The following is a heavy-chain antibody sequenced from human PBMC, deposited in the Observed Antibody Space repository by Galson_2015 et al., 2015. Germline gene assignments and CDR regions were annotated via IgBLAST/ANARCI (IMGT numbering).Heavy chain of an antibody. CDR1: GYTFTAYA. J-gene: IGHJ4*02. CDR3: ARDSSAYDYVWGTYRFHSDY. CDR2: INAGNGNT. Sequence: SVKVSCKASGYTFTAYAMHWVRQAPGQGLEWMGWINAGNGNTKYSQKFQGRVTITSDTSASTAYMELTSLRSEDTAVYYRARDSSAYDYVWGTYRFHSDYWGQGTLVTVSS. D-gene: IGHD3-16*02. V-gene: IGHV1-3*01.